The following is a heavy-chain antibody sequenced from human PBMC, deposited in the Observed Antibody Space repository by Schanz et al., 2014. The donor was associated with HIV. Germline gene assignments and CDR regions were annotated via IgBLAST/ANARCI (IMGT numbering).Heavy chain of an antibody. V-gene: IGHV4-4*07. CDR3: ASSITISGVVYAMDV. CDR2: IYNSGSS. D-gene: IGHD3-3*01. Sequence: QVQLQESGPGLVKPSETLSLTCTVSGGSIRNYYWSWIRQPAGKGLEWIGNIYNSGSSNYNNNPSLKSRVTISVDTSKKKFSLNLSSVTAADTAVYYCASSITISGVVYAMDVWGQGTTVTVSS. CDR1: GGSIRNYY. J-gene: IGHJ6*02.